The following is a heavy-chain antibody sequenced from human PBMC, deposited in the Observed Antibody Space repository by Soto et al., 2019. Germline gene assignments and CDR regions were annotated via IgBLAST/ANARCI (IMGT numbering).Heavy chain of an antibody. D-gene: IGHD6-13*01. CDR3: AKAYSSSWYGGGGY. V-gene: IGHV3-23*01. Sequence: EVQLLESGGGLVQPGGSLRLSCAASGFTFSSYAMSWVRQAPGKGLEWVSAISGSGGSTYYADSVKGRFTISRDNSKNTLYLQMNSLRAEGTAVYYCAKAYSSSWYGGGGYWGQGTLVTVSS. CDR2: ISGSGGST. J-gene: IGHJ4*02. CDR1: GFTFSSYA.